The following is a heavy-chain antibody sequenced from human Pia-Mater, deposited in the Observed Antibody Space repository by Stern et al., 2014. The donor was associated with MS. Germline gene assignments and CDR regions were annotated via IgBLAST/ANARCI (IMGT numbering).Heavy chain of an antibody. D-gene: IGHD6-13*01. Sequence: VQLVQSGAEVKKPGSSMKVSCQASGDSFSTIEISWVRQAPGQGLEWLGVISPLFGTTNYAQKVQGRVTIIADVSTSTVNMELVSLRLEDTAVYYCVRDQGGIAASWGQGTLVTVSS. CDR1: GDSFSTIE. J-gene: IGHJ4*02. CDR3: VRDQGGIAAS. V-gene: IGHV1-69*01. CDR2: ISPLFGTT.